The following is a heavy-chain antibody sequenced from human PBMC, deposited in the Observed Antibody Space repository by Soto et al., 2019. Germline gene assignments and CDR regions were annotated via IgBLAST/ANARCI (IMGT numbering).Heavy chain of an antibody. J-gene: IGHJ4*02. D-gene: IGHD4-17*01. V-gene: IGHV4-31*03. Sequence: QVQLQESGPGLVKPSQTLSLTCTVSGGSISSGGYYWSWIRQHPGKGLEWIGYIYYSGSTYYNPSLKCRVTISVDASKNQFSLKLSSVTAAATAVYYCARSPEATVTAFDYWGQGTLVTVSS. CDR2: IYYSGST. CDR1: GGSISSGGYY. CDR3: ARSPEATVTAFDY.